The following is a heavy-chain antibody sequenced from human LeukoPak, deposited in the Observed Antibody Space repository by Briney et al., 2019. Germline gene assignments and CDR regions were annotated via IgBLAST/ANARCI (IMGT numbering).Heavy chain of an antibody. V-gene: IGHV3-21*01. CDR1: GFTFSSYS. D-gene: IGHD3-22*01. Sequence: GSLRLSFAASGFTFSSYSMNWVRQAPGKGLEWVSSISSSSSYIYYADSVKGRFTISRDNAKNSLYLQMNSLRAEDTAVYYCARGGYYYDSSGYYSDYWGQGTLVTVSS. CDR2: ISSSSSYI. J-gene: IGHJ4*02. CDR3: ARGGYYYDSSGYYSDY.